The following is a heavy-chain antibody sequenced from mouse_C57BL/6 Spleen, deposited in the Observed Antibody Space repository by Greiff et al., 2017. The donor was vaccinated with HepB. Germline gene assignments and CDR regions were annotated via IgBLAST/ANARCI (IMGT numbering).Heavy chain of an antibody. V-gene: IGHV1-26*01. D-gene: IGHD1-1*01. CDR3: ARSSQYYGRDMDY. J-gene: IGHJ4*01. CDR2: INPNNGGT. CDR1: GYTFTDYY. Sequence: VQLQQSGPELVKPGASVKISCKASGYTFTDYYMNWVKQSHGKSLEWIGDINPNNGGTSYNQKFKGKATLTVDKSSSTAYMELRSLTSEDSAVYYCARSSQYYGRDMDYWGQGTSVTVSS.